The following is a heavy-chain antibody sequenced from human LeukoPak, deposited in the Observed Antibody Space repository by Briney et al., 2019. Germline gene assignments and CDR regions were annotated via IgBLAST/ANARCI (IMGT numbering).Heavy chain of an antibody. CDR2: IIPIFGTT. V-gene: IGHV1-69*05. CDR3: ARVRSSGATHDY. D-gene: IGHD6-19*01. Sequence: SVKVSCKASGGTFSSYTVSWVRQAPGQGLEWMGGIIPIFGTTTFAQKFQGRVTIITDASTSTVYMELSSLRSEDTAVYYCARVRSSGATHDYWGQGTLVTVSS. CDR1: GGTFSSYT. J-gene: IGHJ4*02.